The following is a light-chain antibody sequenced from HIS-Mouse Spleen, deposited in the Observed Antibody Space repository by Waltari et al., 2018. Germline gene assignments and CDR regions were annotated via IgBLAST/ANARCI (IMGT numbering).Light chain of an antibody. V-gene: IGKV3-11*01. Sequence: EIVLTQSPATLSLSPGERATLSCRASQSVSSYLAWYQQKPGQAPRRLNNDAANRATGIPSRFSGSGSGTDFTLTISSLEPEDFAVYYCQQRSNWLYTFGQGTKLEIK. CDR1: QSVSSY. J-gene: IGKJ2*01. CDR3: QQRSNWLYT. CDR2: DAA.